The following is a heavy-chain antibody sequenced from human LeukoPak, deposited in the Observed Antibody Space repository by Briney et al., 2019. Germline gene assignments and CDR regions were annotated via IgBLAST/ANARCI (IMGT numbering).Heavy chain of an antibody. Sequence: GGSLRLSCAASGFTFSSYEMNWVRQAPGKGLEWVSYISSSGSTIYYADSVKGRFTISRDNAKNSLYLQMNSLRAEDTAVYSCARVGLAAAGGYYYYYMDVWGKGTTVTISS. J-gene: IGHJ6*03. V-gene: IGHV3-48*03. D-gene: IGHD6-13*01. CDR2: ISSSGSTI. CDR3: ARVGLAAAGGYYYYYMDV. CDR1: GFTFSSYE.